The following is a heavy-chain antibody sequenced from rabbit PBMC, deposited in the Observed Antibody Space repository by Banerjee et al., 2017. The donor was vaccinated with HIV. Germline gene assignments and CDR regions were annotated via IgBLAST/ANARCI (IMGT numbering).Heavy chain of an antibody. V-gene: IGHV1S45*01. CDR3: ARDVDSSYDL. D-gene: IGHD8-1*01. CDR1: GFSFSSGYW. Sequence: QQQLEESGGGLVKPGGTLTLTCTASGFSFSSGYWICWVRQAPGKGLEWIACIWTGSSGSTYYATWAKGRFTISKTSSTTVTLQVTSLTAADTATYFCARDVDSSYDLWGQGTLVTVS. J-gene: IGHJ3*01. CDR2: IWTGSSGST.